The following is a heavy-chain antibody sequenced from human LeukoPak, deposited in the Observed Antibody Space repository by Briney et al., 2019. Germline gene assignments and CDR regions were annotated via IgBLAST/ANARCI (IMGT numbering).Heavy chain of an antibody. CDR3: ASYLSGWPMKY. Sequence: ASLKVSCKASGYTFTSYHMHWVRQAPGQGLEGMGIINPSGGSTSYAQKFQGRVTMTRDMSTSTVYMELSSLRSEDTAVYYCASYLSGWPMKYWGQGTLVTVSS. CDR2: INPSGGST. D-gene: IGHD6-19*01. CDR1: GYTFTSYH. V-gene: IGHV1-46*01. J-gene: IGHJ4*02.